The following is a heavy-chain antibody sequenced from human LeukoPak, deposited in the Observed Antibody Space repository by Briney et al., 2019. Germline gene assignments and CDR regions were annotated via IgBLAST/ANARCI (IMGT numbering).Heavy chain of an antibody. Sequence: ASVKVSCKASGYTSTSYDINWVRQATGQGLEWMGWMNPNSGNTGYAQKFQGRVTMTRNTSISTAYMELSSLRSEDTAVYYCARGADYDQTNWFDAWGQGTLVTVSS. CDR3: ARGADYDQTNWFDA. V-gene: IGHV1-8*02. CDR2: MNPNSGNT. D-gene: IGHD3-3*01. CDR1: GYTSTSYD. J-gene: IGHJ5*02.